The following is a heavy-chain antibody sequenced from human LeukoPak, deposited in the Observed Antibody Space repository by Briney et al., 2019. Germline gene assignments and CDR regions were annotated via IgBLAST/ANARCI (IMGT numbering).Heavy chain of an antibody. CDR3: ARDQSLDILTGYYTSDY. D-gene: IGHD3-9*01. Sequence: GGSLRLSCAASGFTVSSNYMSWVSQAPGKGLEWVSVIYSGGSTYYADSVKGRFTISRDNSKNTLYLQMNSLRAEDTAVYYCARDQSLDILTGYYTSDYWGQGTLVTVSS. V-gene: IGHV3-66*01. CDR1: GFTVSSNY. CDR2: IYSGGST. J-gene: IGHJ4*02.